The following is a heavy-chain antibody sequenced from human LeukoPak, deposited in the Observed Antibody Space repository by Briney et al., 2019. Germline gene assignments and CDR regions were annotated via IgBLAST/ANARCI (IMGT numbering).Heavy chain of an antibody. Sequence: PGRSLRPSCAASGFTFSSYAVHWVRQAPGKGLEWVAVISKDATVTYYADSIKGRFTISRDDSKDTLYLQMNSLRAEDTAVYYCAKWGDFWSGYYGLDYWGQGTLVTVSS. CDR2: ISKDATVT. J-gene: IGHJ4*02. D-gene: IGHD3-3*01. CDR1: GFTFSSYA. V-gene: IGHV3-30-3*02. CDR3: AKWGDFWSGYYGLDY.